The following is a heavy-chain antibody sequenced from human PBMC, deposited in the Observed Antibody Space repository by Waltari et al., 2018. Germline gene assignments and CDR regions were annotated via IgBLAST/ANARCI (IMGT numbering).Heavy chain of an antibody. V-gene: IGHV4-39*01. D-gene: IGHD3-3*01. CDR3: ARLHDFSGGYRFDS. CDR2: LFYGGRS. CDR1: GDSDSSDTYS. Sequence: QLQLQESGPGLVKPSETLSLTCVVSGDSDSSDTYSLGWIRQPPGKTLDWMGSLFYGGRSYYNPSLRSRVTIYVDTSRNQLSLNLNSVTAADTAVYYCARLHDFSGGYRFDSWGQGTLVTVPS. J-gene: IGHJ4*02.